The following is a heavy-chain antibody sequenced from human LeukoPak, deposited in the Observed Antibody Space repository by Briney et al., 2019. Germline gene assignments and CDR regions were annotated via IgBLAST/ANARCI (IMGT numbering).Heavy chain of an antibody. CDR3: ARAGRPTYYYYMDV. CDR2: INSNSGGT. Sequence: ASVKVSCKASGYTFTGYYMHWVRQAPGQGLEWMGWINSNSGGTNYAQKFQGRVTMTRDTSISTAYMELSRLRSDDTAVYYCARAGRPTYYYYMDVWGKGTTVTVSS. J-gene: IGHJ6*03. V-gene: IGHV1-2*02. CDR1: GYTFTGYY.